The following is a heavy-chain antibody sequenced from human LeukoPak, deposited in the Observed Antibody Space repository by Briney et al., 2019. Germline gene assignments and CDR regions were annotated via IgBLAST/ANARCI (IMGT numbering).Heavy chain of an antibody. V-gene: IGHV4-59*12. D-gene: IGHD6-13*01. CDR3: ARNAPGSSWTFDY. J-gene: IGHJ4*02. Sequence: PSETLSLTCTVSGGSISSYYWSWIRQPPGKGLEWIGYIYYSGSTNYNPSLKSRVTISVDTSKNQFSLKLSSVTAADTAVYYCARNAPGSSWTFDYWGQGTLVTVSS. CDR1: GGSISSYY. CDR2: IYYSGST.